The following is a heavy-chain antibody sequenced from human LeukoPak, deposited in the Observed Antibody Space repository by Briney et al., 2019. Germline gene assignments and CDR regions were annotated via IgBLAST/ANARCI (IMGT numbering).Heavy chain of an antibody. CDR1: GFTFSSYS. J-gene: IGHJ3*02. Sequence: GGSLRLSCAASGFTFSSYSMNWVRQAPEKGLEWVSSISSSSSYIYYADSVKGRFTISRDNAKNSLYLQMNSLRAEDTAVYYCARGGALYCSGGSCHSGAFDIWGQGTMVTVSS. CDR3: ARGGALYCSGGSCHSGAFDI. CDR2: ISSSSSYI. V-gene: IGHV3-21*04. D-gene: IGHD2-15*01.